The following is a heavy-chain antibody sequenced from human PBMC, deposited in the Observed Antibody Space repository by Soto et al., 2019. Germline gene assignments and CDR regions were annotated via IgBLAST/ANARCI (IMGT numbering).Heavy chain of an antibody. D-gene: IGHD6-6*01. Sequence: QVQLQQWGAGLLKPSETLSLTCAVYGGSFSGYYWSWIRQPPGKGLEWIGEINHSGSTNYNPSLKSRVTISVDTSKNQFSLKLSSMTAADTAVYYCARGRTRPHYYYYGMDVWGQGTTVTVSS. CDR1: GGSFSGYY. CDR2: INHSGST. CDR3: ARGRTRPHYYYYGMDV. J-gene: IGHJ6*02. V-gene: IGHV4-34*01.